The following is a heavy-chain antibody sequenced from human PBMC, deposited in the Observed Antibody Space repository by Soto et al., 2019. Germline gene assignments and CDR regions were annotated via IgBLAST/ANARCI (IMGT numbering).Heavy chain of an antibody. Sequence: SETLSLTCSVSAASFSKYYWTWIRQPPGKGLEWIGYIFFNGNTNFNPSLKTRVTMSIDTSEKQISLKLRSVTAADTAMYYCASVTFGGVVLAHRGRGTPVTVSS. V-gene: IGHV4-59*01. D-gene: IGHD3-16*01. J-gene: IGHJ4*02. CDR1: AASFSKYY. CDR3: ASVTFGGVVLAH. CDR2: IFFNGNT.